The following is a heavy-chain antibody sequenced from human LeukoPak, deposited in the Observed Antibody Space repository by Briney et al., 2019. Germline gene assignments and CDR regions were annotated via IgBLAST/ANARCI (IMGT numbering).Heavy chain of an antibody. CDR2: INHSGST. CDR3: ARQRGYYDSSGYYY. J-gene: IGHJ4*02. D-gene: IGHD3-22*01. CDR1: GGSFSGCY. V-gene: IGHV4-34*01. Sequence: SETLSLTCAVYGGSFSGCYWSWIRQPPGKGLEWIGEINHSGSTNYNPSLKSRVTISVDTSKNQFSLKLSSVTAADTAMYYCARQRGYYDSSGYYYWGQRTLVTVSS.